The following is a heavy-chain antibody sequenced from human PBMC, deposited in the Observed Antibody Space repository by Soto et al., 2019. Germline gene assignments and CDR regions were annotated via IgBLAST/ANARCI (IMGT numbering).Heavy chain of an antibody. D-gene: IGHD3-9*01. CDR3: ARESKDDILTGVWDYYYYMDV. J-gene: IGHJ6*03. CDR1: GGSISSGGYY. CDR2: IYYSGST. Sequence: SETLSLTCTVSGGSISSGGYYWSWIRQHPGKGLEWIGYIYYSGSTYYNPTLKDRVTISVDTTKNQFSLKLSSVTAADTAVYYWARESKDDILTGVWDYYYYMDVWGKGTTVTVSS. V-gene: IGHV4-31*03.